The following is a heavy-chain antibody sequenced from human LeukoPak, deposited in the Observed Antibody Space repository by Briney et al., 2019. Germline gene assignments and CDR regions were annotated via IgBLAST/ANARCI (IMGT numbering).Heavy chain of an antibody. J-gene: IGHJ5*02. D-gene: IGHD4-17*01. Sequence: GGSLRLSCAASGFTFSDYYMTWIRQAPGKGLEWVSYISSSSSYTNYADSVKGRFTISRDNAKNSLYLQMNSLRAEDTAVYYCAREYKLGDYTWEVWFDPWGQGTLVTVSS. CDR3: AREYKLGDYTWEVWFDP. CDR1: GFTFSDYY. V-gene: IGHV3-11*06. CDR2: ISSSSSYT.